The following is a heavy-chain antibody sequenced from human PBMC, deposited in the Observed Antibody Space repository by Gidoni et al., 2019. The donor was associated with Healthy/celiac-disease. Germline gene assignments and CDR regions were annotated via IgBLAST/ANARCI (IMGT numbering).Heavy chain of an antibody. J-gene: IGHJ4*02. D-gene: IGHD3-22*01. CDR2: INHSGST. Sequence: QVQLQQWGAGLLKPSETLSLTCAVYGGSFSGYYWRWIRQPPGKGLEWIGEINHSGSTNYNPSLKSRGTISVDTSKNQFSLKLSSVTAADTAVYYCARGRISSGHTAPSPIDYWGQGTLVTVSS. V-gene: IGHV4-34*01. CDR1: GGSFSGYY. CDR3: ARGRISSGHTAPSPIDY.